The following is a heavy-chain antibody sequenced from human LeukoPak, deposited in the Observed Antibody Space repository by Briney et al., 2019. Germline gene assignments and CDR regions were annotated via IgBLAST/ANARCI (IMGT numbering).Heavy chain of an antibody. D-gene: IGHD6-6*01. CDR1: GFTFSSYW. CDR3: ARAGSSSPRSGGYYYYYMDV. V-gene: IGHV3-7*01. J-gene: IGHJ6*03. CDR2: IKQDGSEK. Sequence: PGGSLRLSCVASGFTFSSYWMSWVRQAPGKGLEWVANIKQDGSEKYYVDSVKGRFTISRDNAKNSLYLQMNSLRAEDTAVYYCARAGSSSPRSGGYYYYYMDVWGKGTTVTVSS.